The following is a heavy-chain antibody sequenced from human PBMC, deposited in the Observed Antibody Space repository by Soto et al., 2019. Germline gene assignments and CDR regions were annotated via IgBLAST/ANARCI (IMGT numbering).Heavy chain of an antibody. D-gene: IGHD2-2*02. CDR2: ISYDGSNK. CDR3: STSCYTCYYYYYGMDV. CDR1: GFTFSSYD. Sequence: PXGSRRLSCAASGFTFSSYDHHWVRQAPGKGLEWVAVISYDGSNKYYADSVKGRFTISRDNSKNTLYLQMNSLRAEDTAVYYCSTSCYTCYYYYYGMDVWGQGTTVTVSS. J-gene: IGHJ6*02. V-gene: IGHV3-30*03.